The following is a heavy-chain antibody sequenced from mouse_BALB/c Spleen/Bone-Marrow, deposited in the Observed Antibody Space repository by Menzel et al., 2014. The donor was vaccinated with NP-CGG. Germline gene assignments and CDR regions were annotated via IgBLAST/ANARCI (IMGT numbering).Heavy chain of an antibody. Sequence: QVQLQQSGAELVKPGASVKLSCKASGYTFTSYYMYWVKQRPGQGLEWIGEINPSKGGTNFNEKFKSKATLTVDKSSSTAYMQLSSLTSEDSAVYYCTREGDSPFAYWGQGTLVTVSA. CDR3: TREGDSPFAY. V-gene: IGHV1S81*02. CDR2: INPSKGGT. CDR1: GYTFTSYY. J-gene: IGHJ3*01. D-gene: IGHD2-13*01.